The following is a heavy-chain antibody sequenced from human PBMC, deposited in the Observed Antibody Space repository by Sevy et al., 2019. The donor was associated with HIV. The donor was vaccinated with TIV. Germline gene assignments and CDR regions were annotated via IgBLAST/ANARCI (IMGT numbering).Heavy chain of an antibody. CDR1: GFTFSSYA. Sequence: GGSLRLSCAASGFTFSSYAMSWVRQAPGKGLEWDSAISGSGGSTYYADSVKGRFTISRDNSKNTLYLQMNSLRAEDTAVYYCAKDWDIVLMVYAVSPLFDYWGQGTLVTVSS. V-gene: IGHV3-23*01. CDR2: ISGSGGST. D-gene: IGHD2-8*01. CDR3: AKDWDIVLMVYAVSPLFDY. J-gene: IGHJ4*02.